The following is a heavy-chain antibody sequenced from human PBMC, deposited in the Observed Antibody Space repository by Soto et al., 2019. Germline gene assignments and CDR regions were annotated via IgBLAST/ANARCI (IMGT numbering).Heavy chain of an antibody. CDR1: GGSVSSGSYY. V-gene: IGHV4-61*01. J-gene: IGHJ6*02. D-gene: IGHD3-3*01. Sequence: SETLSLTCTVSGGSVSSGSYYWSWIRQPPGKGLEWIGYIYYSGSTNYNPSLKSRVTISVDTSKNQFSLKLSSVTAADTAVYYCARLYYGGGYYHYGMDVWGPGTTVTVSS. CDR2: IYYSGST. CDR3: ARLYYGGGYYHYGMDV.